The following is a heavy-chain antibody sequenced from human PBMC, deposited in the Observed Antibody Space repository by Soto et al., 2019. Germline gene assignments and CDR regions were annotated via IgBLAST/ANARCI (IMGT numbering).Heavy chain of an antibody. Sequence: ASVKVSCKASGYTFTSYGISWVRQAPGQGLEWMGWISAYNGNTNYAQKLQGRVTMTTDTSTSTAHMELRSLRSDDTAVYYCARDHCSSTSCYPSQKTNDYWGQGTLVTVSS. CDR3: ARDHCSSTSCYPSQKTNDY. CDR2: ISAYNGNT. V-gene: IGHV1-18*01. D-gene: IGHD2-2*01. J-gene: IGHJ4*02. CDR1: GYTFTSYG.